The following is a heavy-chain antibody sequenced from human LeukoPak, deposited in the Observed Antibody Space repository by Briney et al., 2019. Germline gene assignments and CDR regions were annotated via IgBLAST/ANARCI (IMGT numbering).Heavy chain of an antibody. Sequence: PSETLSLTCTVSGGSISSGGYYWSWIRQHPGKGLEWIGYIYYSGSTYYNPSLKSRVTISVDTSKNQFSLKLSSVTAADTAVYYCARAVRYGGNSGGVDYWGQGTLGTVSS. V-gene: IGHV4-31*03. CDR2: IYYSGST. J-gene: IGHJ4*02. CDR1: GGSISSGGYY. CDR3: ARAVRYGGNSGGVDY. D-gene: IGHD4-23*01.